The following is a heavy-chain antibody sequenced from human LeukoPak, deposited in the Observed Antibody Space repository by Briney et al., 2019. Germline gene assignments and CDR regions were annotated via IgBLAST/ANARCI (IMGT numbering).Heavy chain of an antibody. V-gene: IGHV4-34*01. J-gene: IGHJ4*02. CDR2: INHSGST. CDR3: ARTAKYYYGSETYYFFDY. Sequence: PSETLSLTCAVYGGSFSGYYWSWIRQPPGKGLEWIGEINHSGSTNYNPSLKSRVTISVDTSKNQFSLKLSSVTAADTAVYYCARTAKYYYGSETYYFFDYWGQGTLVTVSS. D-gene: IGHD3-10*01. CDR1: GGSFSGYY.